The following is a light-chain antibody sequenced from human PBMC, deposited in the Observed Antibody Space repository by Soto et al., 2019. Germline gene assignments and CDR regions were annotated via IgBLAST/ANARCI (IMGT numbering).Light chain of an antibody. CDR3: QQYGSSPRT. J-gene: IGKJ1*01. Sequence: EIVMTQSPATLSLSPGERATLSCRASQSISSNLAWYQQKPGQAPRLLIYGASTRAPDIPARFSGSGSGTDFTLTIRRLEPEDFAVYYCQQYGSSPRTFGQGTKVDI. CDR1: QSISSN. V-gene: IGKV3-20*01. CDR2: GAS.